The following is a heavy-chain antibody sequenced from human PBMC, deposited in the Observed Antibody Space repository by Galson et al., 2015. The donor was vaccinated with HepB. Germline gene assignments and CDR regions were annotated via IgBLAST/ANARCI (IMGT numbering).Heavy chain of an antibody. CDR2: INHSGST. Sequence: ETLSLTCAVYGGSFSGYYWSWIRQPPGKGLERIGEINHSGSTNYNPSLKSRVTISVDTSKNQFSLKLSSVTAADTAVYYCARVPTPKEWVYGDSTYYFDYWGQGTLVTVSS. J-gene: IGHJ4*02. V-gene: IGHV4-34*01. D-gene: IGHD4-17*01. CDR1: GGSFSGYY. CDR3: ARVPTPKEWVYGDSTYYFDY.